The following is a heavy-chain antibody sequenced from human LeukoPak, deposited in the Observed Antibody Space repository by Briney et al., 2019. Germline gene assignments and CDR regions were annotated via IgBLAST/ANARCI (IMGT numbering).Heavy chain of an antibody. D-gene: IGHD3-3*01. J-gene: IGHJ4*02. CDR1: GYTFTSYD. CDR3: ARGGTYLPFGY. CDR2: MNANSGDT. V-gene: IGHV1-8*01. Sequence: EASVKVSCKASGYTFTSYDINWVRQATGQGLEWMGWMNANSGDTGYAQNFQGRVTMTRNTSISTAYMELSSLRSEDTAIYYCARGGTYLPFGYWGQGTQVTVSS.